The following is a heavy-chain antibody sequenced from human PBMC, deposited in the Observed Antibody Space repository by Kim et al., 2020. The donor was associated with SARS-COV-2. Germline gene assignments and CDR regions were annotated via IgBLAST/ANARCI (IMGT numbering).Heavy chain of an antibody. D-gene: IGHD3-22*01. CDR3: GYDSSGYYHPYAFDI. CDR2: IIPIFGTA. V-gene: IGHV1-69*13. CDR1: GGTFSSYA. J-gene: IGHJ3*02. Sequence: SVKVSCKASGGTFSSYAISWVRQAPGQGLEWMGGIIPIFGTANYAQKFQGRVTITADESTSTAYMELSSLRSEDTAVYYCGYDSSGYYHPYAFDIWGQGTMVTVSS.